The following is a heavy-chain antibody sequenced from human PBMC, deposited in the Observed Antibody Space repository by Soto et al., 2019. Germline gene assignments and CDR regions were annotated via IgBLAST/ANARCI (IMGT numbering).Heavy chain of an antibody. Sequence: EVQLVESGGGLVQPGGSLRLSCAASGFTFSSYEMNWVRQAPGTGLEWVSYISSSGSTIYYADSVKGRFTISRDNDKNSLYLQMNSLRAEDTAVYHCARESNWEYLRYWGQGTLVTVSS. CDR3: ARESNWEYLRY. V-gene: IGHV3-48*03. D-gene: IGHD1-1*01. CDR1: GFTFSSYE. CDR2: ISSSGSTI. J-gene: IGHJ4*02.